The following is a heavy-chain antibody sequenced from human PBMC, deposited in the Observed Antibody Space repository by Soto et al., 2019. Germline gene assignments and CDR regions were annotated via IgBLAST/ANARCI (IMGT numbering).Heavy chain of an antibody. V-gene: IGHV4-30-4*01. CDR2: IYYSGST. CDR3: ARAPITFGGVNALPNWFDP. J-gene: IGHJ5*02. D-gene: IGHD3-16*01. Sequence: QVQLQESGPGLVKPSQTLSLTCTVSGGSISSGDYYWSWIRQPPGKGLEWIGYIYYSGSTYYNPSLKSRVTISVDTSKNQFSLKLSSVTAADTAVYYCARAPITFGGVNALPNWFDPWGQGTLVTVSS. CDR1: GGSISSGDYY.